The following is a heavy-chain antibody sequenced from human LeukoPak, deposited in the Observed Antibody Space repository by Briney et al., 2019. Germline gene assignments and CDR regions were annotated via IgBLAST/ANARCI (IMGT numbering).Heavy chain of an antibody. CDR2: IYTSGTT. Sequence: SETLSLTCAVSGGSISSGSYYWSWIRQPAGTGLEWIGRIYTSGTTNYNPSLKSRVTISVDTSKNQFSLKLTSVTAADTAVYYCARGGYCGGDCFFYYWGQGTLVTVSS. CDR3: ARGGYCGGDCFFYY. J-gene: IGHJ4*02. CDR1: GGSISSGSYY. V-gene: IGHV4-61*02. D-gene: IGHD2-21*02.